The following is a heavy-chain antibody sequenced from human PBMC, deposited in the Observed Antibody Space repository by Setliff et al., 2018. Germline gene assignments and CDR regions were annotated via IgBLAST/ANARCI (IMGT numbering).Heavy chain of an antibody. D-gene: IGHD3-3*01. J-gene: IGHJ6*03. CDR1: GASLSSGTYY. CDR3: ARMTGFQYIDV. Sequence: SETLSLTCTVSGASLSSGTYYWGWIRQPPGKGLEWIGEINHSGSSNYNPSLKSRVTISIDTSNNQFSLTLTSVTAADTAVYYCARMTGFQYIDVWGKGTTVTVSS. CDR2: INHSGSS. V-gene: IGHV4-39*07.